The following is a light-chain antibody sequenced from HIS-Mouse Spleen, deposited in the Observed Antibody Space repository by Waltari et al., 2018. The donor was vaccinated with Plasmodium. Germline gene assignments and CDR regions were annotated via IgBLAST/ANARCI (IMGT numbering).Light chain of an antibody. V-gene: IGKV3-20*01. CDR2: GAS. Sequence: EIVLTQSPGTLSLSPGERATLSCRASQSVSSSYLAWYQQKPGTAPRLLIYGASSSATGIPDRFSGSGSGTDFTLTISRLEPEDFAVYYCQQYGSSPLTFGGGTKVEIK. J-gene: IGKJ4*01. CDR3: QQYGSSPLT. CDR1: QSVSSSY.